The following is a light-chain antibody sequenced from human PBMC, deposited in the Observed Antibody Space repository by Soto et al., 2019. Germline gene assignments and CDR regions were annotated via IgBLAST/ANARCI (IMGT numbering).Light chain of an antibody. CDR1: QDISNY. CDR2: DAS. V-gene: IGKV1-33*01. Sequence: DIQMTQSPSSLSASVGARVTITCQASQDISNYLKWYQQKPGKAPKLLIYDASNVETGVPSRFSGSGSGTDFTFTISSLQPEDIATYYCQQYDNLPLTFGGGTKVEIK. CDR3: QQYDNLPLT. J-gene: IGKJ4*01.